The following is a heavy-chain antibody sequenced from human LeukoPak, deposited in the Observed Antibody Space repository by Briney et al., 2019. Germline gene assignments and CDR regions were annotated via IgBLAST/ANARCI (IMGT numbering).Heavy chain of an antibody. Sequence: GGSLRLSCAAFGFTFSGHSMTWVRQTPGKGLEWVSVIFGNGVKTYYADSLKGRFTISRDNSKSTLYLQMNSLRADDTAVYYCARVGDWSNYFGMDAWGQGTTVSVSS. J-gene: IGHJ6*02. CDR2: IFGNGVKT. V-gene: IGHV3-23*01. D-gene: IGHD3-16*01. CDR3: ARVGDWSNYFGMDA. CDR1: GFTFSGHS.